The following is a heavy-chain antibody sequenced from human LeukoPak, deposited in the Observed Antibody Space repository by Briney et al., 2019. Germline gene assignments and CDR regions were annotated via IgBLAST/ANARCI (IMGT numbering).Heavy chain of an antibody. CDR1: GFTFSNYW. Sequence: GGSLRLSCAASGFTFSNYWMTWVRQAPGKGLEWVANIKRDGSARNYVDSVKGRFTISRDNGKNSLYLQMNTLRVEDTAVYYCARGDWEPSDYWGQGTLVTVSS. D-gene: IGHD1-14*01. CDR2: IKRDGSAR. CDR3: ARGDWEPSDY. J-gene: IGHJ4*02. V-gene: IGHV3-7*04.